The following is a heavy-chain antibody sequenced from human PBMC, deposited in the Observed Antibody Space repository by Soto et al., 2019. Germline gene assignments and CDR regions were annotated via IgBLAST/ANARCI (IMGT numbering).Heavy chain of an antibody. CDR1: GGSISSGGYY. V-gene: IGHV4-31*03. D-gene: IGHD1-26*01. J-gene: IGHJ4*02. Sequence: QVQLQESGPGLVKPSQTLSLTCTVSGGSISSGGYYWSWIRQHPGKGLEWIGYIYYSGSTYYNPALKSRVTISVDTSKNQFSLKLSSVTAADTAVYYCAREGGIVGATAADFWGQGTLVTVSS. CDR2: IYYSGST. CDR3: AREGGIVGATAADF.